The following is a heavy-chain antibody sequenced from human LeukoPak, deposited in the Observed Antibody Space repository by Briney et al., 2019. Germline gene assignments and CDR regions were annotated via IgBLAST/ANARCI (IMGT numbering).Heavy chain of an antibody. Sequence: GGSLRLSCAASGFTFSSYAMSWVRQAPGKGLEWVSAISGSGGSTYYADSVKGRFTISRDNSKNTLYLQMNSLRAEDTAVYYCAKSNIAARFGSWFDPWGQGTLVTVSS. CDR1: GFTFSSYA. CDR2: ISGSGGST. J-gene: IGHJ5*02. CDR3: AKSNIAARFGSWFDP. V-gene: IGHV3-23*01. D-gene: IGHD6-6*01.